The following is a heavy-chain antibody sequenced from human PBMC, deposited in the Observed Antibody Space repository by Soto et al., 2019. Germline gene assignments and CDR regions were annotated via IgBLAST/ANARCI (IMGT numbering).Heavy chain of an antibody. CDR1: GYTFTSYG. V-gene: IGHV1-18*04. D-gene: IGHD3-22*01. Sequence: ASVKVSCKASGYTFTSYGISWVRQAPGQGLEWMGWISAYNGNTNYAQKLQGRVTMTTDTSTSTAYMELRSLRSDDTAVYYCAREIKGDSSGYYPYYFDYWGQGTLVTVSS. J-gene: IGHJ4*02. CDR3: AREIKGDSSGYYPYYFDY. CDR2: ISAYNGNT.